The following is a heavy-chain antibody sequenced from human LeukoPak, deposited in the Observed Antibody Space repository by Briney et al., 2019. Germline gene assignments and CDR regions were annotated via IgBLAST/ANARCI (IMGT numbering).Heavy chain of an antibody. V-gene: IGHV4-59*01. CDR1: GGSISSYY. CDR2: IYYSGST. CDR3: ARGVYSGYFDD. D-gene: IGHD1-26*01. Sequence: PSETLSLTCTVSGGSISSYYWTWIRQPPGKGLEWIGYIYYSGSTNYNPSLKSRVTISVDTSKNQLSLKLTSVTAADTAVYYCARGVYSGYFDDCGQGTLVTVSS. J-gene: IGHJ4*02.